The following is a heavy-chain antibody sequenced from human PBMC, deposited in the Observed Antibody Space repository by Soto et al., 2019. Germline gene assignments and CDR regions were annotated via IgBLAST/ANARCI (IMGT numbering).Heavy chain of an antibody. Sequence: SETLSLTCSVSGDSISTSNYYWGWVRQPPGKGLEWIGGTIFYSGTTYYNPSLKSRVFISGDTSKNQFSLKVNSVTAADTAVYYCARHNYRDLDSWGQGTLVTVS. V-gene: IGHV4-39*01. CDR2: TIFYSGTT. CDR1: GDSISTSNYY. D-gene: IGHD4-4*01. J-gene: IGHJ4*02. CDR3: ARHNYRDLDS.